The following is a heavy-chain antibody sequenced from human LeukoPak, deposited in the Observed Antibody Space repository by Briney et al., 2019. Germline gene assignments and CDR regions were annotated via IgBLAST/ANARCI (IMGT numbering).Heavy chain of an antibody. V-gene: IGHV4-34*01. Sequence: SETLSLTCAVYGGSFSGYYWSWIRQPPGKGLEWIGEINHSGSTNYNPSLKSRVTISVDTSKNQFSLKLSSVTAADTAVYYCARAGVAVAGTGYYIDYWGQGTLVTVSS. CDR1: GGSFSGYY. D-gene: IGHD6-19*01. CDR3: ARAGVAVAGTGYYIDY. J-gene: IGHJ4*02. CDR2: INHSGST.